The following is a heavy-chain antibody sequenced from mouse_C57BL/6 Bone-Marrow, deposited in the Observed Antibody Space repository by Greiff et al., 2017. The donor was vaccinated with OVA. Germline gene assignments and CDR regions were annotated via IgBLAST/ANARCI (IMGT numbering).Heavy chain of an antibody. D-gene: IGHD1-1*01. Sequence: QVQLKQPGAELVKPGASVKMSCKASGYTFTSYWITWVKQRPGQGLEWIGDIYPGSGSTNYNEKFKSKATLTVDTSSSTAYMQLSSLTSEDSAVYYCAHYGSPHYYYAMDYWGQGTSVTVSS. CDR1: GYTFTSYW. V-gene: IGHV1-55*01. J-gene: IGHJ4*01. CDR3: AHYGSPHYYYAMDY. CDR2: IYPGSGST.